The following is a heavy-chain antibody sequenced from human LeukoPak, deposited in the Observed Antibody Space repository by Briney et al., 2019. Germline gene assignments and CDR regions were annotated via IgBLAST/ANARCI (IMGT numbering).Heavy chain of an antibody. CDR1: GFTFSNYA. D-gene: IGHD4-17*01. V-gene: IGHV3-23*01. Sequence: GGSLRLSCAASGFTFSNYAMNWARQAPGKGLEWVSGIRVNDETYYADSVKGRFTISRDNAKNTLYLQMNSLRPDDTAVYYCARDYHYGQVDYWGQGTLVTVSS. CDR2: IRVNDET. CDR3: ARDYHYGQVDY. J-gene: IGHJ4*02.